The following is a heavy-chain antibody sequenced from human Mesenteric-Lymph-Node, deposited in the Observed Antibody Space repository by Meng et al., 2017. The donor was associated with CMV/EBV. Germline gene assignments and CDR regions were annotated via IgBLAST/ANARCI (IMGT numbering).Heavy chain of an antibody. CDR2: ISSSSSYI. V-gene: IGHV3-21*01. CDR1: GFTFSSYS. J-gene: IGHJ3*02. CDR3: ARDPDDAFDI. Sequence: GESLKISCAASGFTFSSYSMNWVRQAPGKGLEWVSSISSSSSYIYYADSVKGRFTISRDNAKNSLYLQMNSLRAEDTAVYYCARDPDDAFDIWGQGTMVTVSS.